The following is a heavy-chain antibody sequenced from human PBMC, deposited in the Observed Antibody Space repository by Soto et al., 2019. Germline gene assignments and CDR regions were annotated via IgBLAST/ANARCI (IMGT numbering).Heavy chain of an antibody. CDR1: GGSLSNYY. D-gene: IGHD4-17*01. V-gene: IGHV4-59*08. CDR3: ARSLTTVTLD. J-gene: IGHJ4*02. Sequence: PSETLSLTCILSGGSLSNYYWSWVRQTPGKGLEWIGYIYYSGSTTYKHNPSLESRVTISGDTSKNQFSLRLRSVTAADTAMYYCARSLTTVTLDWGQGTLVTVSS. CDR2: IYYSGST.